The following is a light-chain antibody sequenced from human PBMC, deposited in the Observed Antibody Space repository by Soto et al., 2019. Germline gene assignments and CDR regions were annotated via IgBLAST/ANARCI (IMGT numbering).Light chain of an antibody. CDR3: QQYDSSPRT. J-gene: IGKJ1*01. V-gene: IGKV3-20*01. Sequence: ENVLTQSPGTLSLSPGQRATLSCRASHTISSSYLAWYQQKPGQAPRLLIYAISDRATSVPDRFRGSGSGTDFTLTITRLEPEDLAVYFCQQYDSSPRTFGQGTKVDIK. CDR1: HTISSSY. CDR2: AIS.